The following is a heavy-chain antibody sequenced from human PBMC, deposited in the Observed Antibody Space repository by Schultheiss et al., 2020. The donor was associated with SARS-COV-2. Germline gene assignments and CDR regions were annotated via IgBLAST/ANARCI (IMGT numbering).Heavy chain of an antibody. D-gene: IGHD3-16*02. CDR1: GFSLSNARMG. Sequence: SGPTLVKPTETLTLTCTVSGFSLSNARMGVSWIRQPPGKALEWLAHIFSNDEKSYSTSLKSRLTISKDTSKSQVVLTMTNMDPVDTATYYCARIRIYDYVWGSYRGNFDYWGQGTLVTVSS. CDR3: ARIRIYDYVWGSYRGNFDY. V-gene: IGHV2-26*01. CDR2: IFSNDEK. J-gene: IGHJ4*02.